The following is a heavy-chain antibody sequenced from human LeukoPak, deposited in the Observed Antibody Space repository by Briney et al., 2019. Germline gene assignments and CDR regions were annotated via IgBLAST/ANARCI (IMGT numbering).Heavy chain of an antibody. Sequence: GGSLRLSCAASGFTFSSYWMCWVRQAPGKGLEWVANIKQDGSEKYYVDSVKGRFTISRDNAKNSLYLQMNSLRAEDTAVYYCARENYVLLPTGGYGMDVWGQGTTVTVSS. CDR1: GFTFSSYW. D-gene: IGHD3-10*01. J-gene: IGHJ6*02. V-gene: IGHV3-7*01. CDR2: IKQDGSEK. CDR3: ARENYVLLPTGGYGMDV.